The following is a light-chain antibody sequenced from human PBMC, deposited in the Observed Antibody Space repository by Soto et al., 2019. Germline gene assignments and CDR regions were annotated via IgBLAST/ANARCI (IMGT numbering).Light chain of an antibody. CDR3: QSLGTGIQV. V-gene: IGLV4-69*01. CDR2: INRDGSH. J-gene: IGLJ3*02. CDR1: SWHSTYA. Sequence: QSVLTQSPSASASMGASVKLTCTLSSWHSTYAIAWHQQQSEKGPRFLMKINRDGSHSKGDGFFDRFSGSSSGAERHLTISSLQSEDEADYYCQSLGTGIQVFGGGTQLTVL.